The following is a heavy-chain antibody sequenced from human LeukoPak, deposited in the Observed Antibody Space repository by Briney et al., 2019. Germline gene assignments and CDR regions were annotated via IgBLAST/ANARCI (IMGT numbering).Heavy chain of an antibody. D-gene: IGHD3-22*01. Sequence: SVKVSCKASGGTFSSYAISWVRQAPGQGLEWMGGIIPIFGTANYAQKFQGRVTITADECTSTAYMELSSLRSEDTAVYYCASDGPRRPRGYYDSSGYGLWGQGTLVTVSS. CDR2: IIPIFGTA. J-gene: IGHJ4*02. CDR3: ASDGPRRPRGYYDSSGYGL. V-gene: IGHV1-69*01. CDR1: GGTFSSYA.